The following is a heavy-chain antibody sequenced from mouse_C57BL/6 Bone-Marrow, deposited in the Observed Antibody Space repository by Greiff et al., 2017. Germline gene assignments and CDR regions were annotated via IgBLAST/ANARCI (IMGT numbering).Heavy chain of an antibody. CDR3: ARHGNYVPYYAMDY. CDR1: GFTFSSYG. J-gene: IGHJ4*01. D-gene: IGHD1-1*01. CDR2: LSSGGSYT. V-gene: IGHV5-6*01. Sequence: EVQLVESGGDLVKPGGSLKLSCAASGFTFSSYGMSWVRQTPDKRLEWVATLSSGGSYTYYPDSVKGRFTISRDNAKNTLYLQMSSLKSEDTAMYYCARHGNYVPYYAMDYWGQGTSVTVSS.